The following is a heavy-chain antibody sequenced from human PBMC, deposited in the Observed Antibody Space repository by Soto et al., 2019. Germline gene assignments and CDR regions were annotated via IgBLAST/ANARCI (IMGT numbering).Heavy chain of an antibody. V-gene: IGHV3-21*01. CDR1: GFTFSSYS. CDR3: ARTGEQWLVFDY. Sequence: EVPLVESGGGLVKPGGSLRLSCAASGFTFSSYSMNWVRQAPGKGLEWVSSISSSSSYIYYADSVKGRFTISRDNAKNSLYLQMNSLRAEDTAVYYCARTGEQWLVFDYWGQGTLVTVSS. J-gene: IGHJ4*02. CDR2: ISSSSSYI. D-gene: IGHD6-19*01.